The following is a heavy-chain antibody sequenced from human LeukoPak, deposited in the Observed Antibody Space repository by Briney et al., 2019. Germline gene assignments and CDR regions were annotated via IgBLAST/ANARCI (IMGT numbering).Heavy chain of an antibody. V-gene: IGHV1-18*01. Sequence: GASVKVSCKASGYTFTSYGISWVRQAPGQGLEWMGWISAYNGNTNYAQKLQSRVTMTTDTSTSTAYMELRSLRSDDTAVYYCARVSMMYYDFWSGYYQNYDYWGQGTLVTVSS. J-gene: IGHJ4*02. CDR2: ISAYNGNT. CDR3: ARVSMMYYDFWSGYYQNYDY. D-gene: IGHD3-3*01. CDR1: GYTFTSYG.